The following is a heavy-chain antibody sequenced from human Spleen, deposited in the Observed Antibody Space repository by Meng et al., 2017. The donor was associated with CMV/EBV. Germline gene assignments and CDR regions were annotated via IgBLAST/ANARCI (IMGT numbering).Heavy chain of an antibody. V-gene: IGHV1-69*10. J-gene: IGHJ5*02. D-gene: IGHD2-2*01. CDR2: INPRLGIG. Sequence: SVKVSCKASGYTFITYGINWVRQAPGQGLEWMGGINPRLGIGNYAQKFQGRVTITADKFTSTAYMELSSLRSEDTAVYYCARVIVPTRGYCSSTSCWNWLDPWGQGTLVTVSS. CDR1: GYTFITYG. CDR3: ARVIVPTRGYCSSTSCWNWLDP.